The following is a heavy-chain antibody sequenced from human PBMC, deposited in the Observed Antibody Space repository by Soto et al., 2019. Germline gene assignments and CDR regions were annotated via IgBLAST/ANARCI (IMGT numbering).Heavy chain of an antibody. CDR3: ARDLVLYYYGSGSYHFDY. CDR1: GYTFTSYG. D-gene: IGHD3-10*01. CDR2: ISAYNGNT. Sequence: WASVKVSCKASGYTFTSYGISWVRQAPGRGLEWMGWISAYNGNTNYAQKLQGRVTMTTDTSTSTAYMELRSLRSDDTAVYYCARDLVLYYYGSGSYHFDYWGQGTLVTVSS. J-gene: IGHJ4*02. V-gene: IGHV1-18*01.